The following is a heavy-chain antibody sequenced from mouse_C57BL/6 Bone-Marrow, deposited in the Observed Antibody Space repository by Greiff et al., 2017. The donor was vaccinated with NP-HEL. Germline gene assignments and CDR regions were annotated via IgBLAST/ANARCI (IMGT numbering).Heavy chain of an antibody. Sequence: VKLQQPGAELVRPGTSVKLSCTASGYTFTSYWMHWVKQRPGQGLEWIGVIDPSDSYTNYNQKFKGKATLTVDTSSSTAYMQLSSLTSEDAAVYYCARGAMDYWGQGTSVTVSS. V-gene: IGHV1-59*01. CDR2: IDPSDSYT. J-gene: IGHJ4*01. CDR1: GYTFTSYW. CDR3: ARGAMDY.